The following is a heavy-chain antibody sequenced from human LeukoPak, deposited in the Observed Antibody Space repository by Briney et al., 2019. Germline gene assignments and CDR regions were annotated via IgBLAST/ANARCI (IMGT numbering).Heavy chain of an antibody. J-gene: IGHJ4*02. Sequence: GGSLRLSCAASGFTFSSYSMNWVRQAPGKGLEWVSSISSSSSYIYYADSVRGRFTISRDNAKNSLYLQMNSLRAEDTAVYYRAIHSGYGYYFDYWGQGTLVTVSS. CDR2: ISSSSSYI. V-gene: IGHV3-21*01. D-gene: IGHD3-22*01. CDR3: AIHSGYGYYFDY. CDR1: GFTFSSYS.